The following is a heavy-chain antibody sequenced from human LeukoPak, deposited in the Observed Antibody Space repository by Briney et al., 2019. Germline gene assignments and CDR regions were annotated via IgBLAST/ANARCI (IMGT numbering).Heavy chain of an antibody. CDR3: ARWLRGIADEDGVDV. D-gene: IGHD6-13*01. CDR2: ITRSSTTI. V-gene: IGHV3-48*04. CDR1: GFNFSIYS. J-gene: IGHJ6*02. Sequence: GGSLRLSCAASGFNFSIYSMNWVRQAPGKGLEWVSYITRSSTTIYYADSVKGRFTISRDNAKNSLYLQMNSLRAEDTAVYYCARWLRGIADEDGVDVWGQGTTVTVSS.